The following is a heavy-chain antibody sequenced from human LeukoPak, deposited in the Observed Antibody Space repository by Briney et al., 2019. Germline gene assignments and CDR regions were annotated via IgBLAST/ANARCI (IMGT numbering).Heavy chain of an antibody. CDR3: ARGGDVAARPFDY. Sequence: PGASMKVSCKAPGYTFTGYYVHWVRQAPGQGLEWMGWISPNSAGISYAQKFQGRVTMTRDTSINTAYMGLSRLTSDDTAVYYCARGGDVAARPFDYWGQGSLVTVSS. D-gene: IGHD6-6*01. CDR1: GYTFTGYY. V-gene: IGHV1-2*02. CDR2: ISPNSAGI. J-gene: IGHJ4*02.